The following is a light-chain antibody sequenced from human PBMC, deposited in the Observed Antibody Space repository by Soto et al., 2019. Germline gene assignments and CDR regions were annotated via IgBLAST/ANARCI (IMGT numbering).Light chain of an antibody. V-gene: IGKV1-5*03. CDR1: QSISSW. J-gene: IGKJ1*01. Sequence: DIQMIQSPSTLSASIGDRVTITCRASQSISSWLAWYQQKPGKAPRLLIYKASSLQSGVPSRFSGSASGTECTLTVSSLQPDDFATYYCQQSRTFGQGTKVEIK. CDR2: KAS. CDR3: QQSRT.